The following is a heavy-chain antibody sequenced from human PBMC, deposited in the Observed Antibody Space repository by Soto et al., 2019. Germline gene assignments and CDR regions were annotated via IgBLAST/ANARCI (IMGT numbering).Heavy chain of an antibody. Sequence: PSETLSLTCAVYGGSFSGYYWSWIRQPPGKGLEWIGEINHSGSTNYNPSLKSRVTISVDTSKNQFSLKLSSVTAADTAVYYCASVAARRLYYYYGMDVWGQGTTVTVSS. D-gene: IGHD6-6*01. V-gene: IGHV4-34*01. J-gene: IGHJ6*02. CDR2: INHSGST. CDR3: ASVAARRLYYYYGMDV. CDR1: GGSFSGYY.